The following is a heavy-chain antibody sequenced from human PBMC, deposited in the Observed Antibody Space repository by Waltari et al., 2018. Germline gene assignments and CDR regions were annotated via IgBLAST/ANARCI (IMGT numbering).Heavy chain of an antibody. CDR3: TREGNDDFWSGSPPWFDP. Sequence: QVQLQQWGAGLLKPTETLSLTCAVDGGSFTGYYWNWIRQTPGKGLEWIGEINHGGDTNYNSSLKSRVTISLDTSKNHFSLYLNSVTAADTAVYYCTREGNDDFWSGSPPWFDPWGQGTLVTVSS. D-gene: IGHD3-3*01. CDR1: GGSFTGYY. CDR2: INHGGDT. V-gene: IGHV4-34*01. J-gene: IGHJ5*02.